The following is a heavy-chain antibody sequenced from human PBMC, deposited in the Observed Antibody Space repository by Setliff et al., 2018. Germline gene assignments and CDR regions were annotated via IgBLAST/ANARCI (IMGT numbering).Heavy chain of an antibody. V-gene: IGHV4-61*02. CDR1: GGSISSGSHY. Sequence: SETLSLTCTVSGGSISSGSHYWSWIRQPAGKVPEWIGLIQGTGNTNYNPSLKGRVTISVATSRNQFSLNLTSVTAADTALYFCARDNTILGATDYWGQGALVTVSS. J-gene: IGHJ4*02. CDR2: IQGTGNT. CDR3: ARDNTILGATDY. D-gene: IGHD1-26*01.